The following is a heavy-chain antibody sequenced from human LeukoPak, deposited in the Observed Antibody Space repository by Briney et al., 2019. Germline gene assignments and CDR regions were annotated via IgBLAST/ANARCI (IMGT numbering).Heavy chain of an antibody. D-gene: IGHD5-18*01. CDR1: GGSISSSSYY. CDR2: IYYSGST. V-gene: IGHV4-39*07. CDR3: ARGTPRIGYSYGTIDY. J-gene: IGHJ4*02. Sequence: SETLSLTCTVSGGSISSSSYYWGWIRQPPGKGLEWIGSIYYSGSTYYNPSLRSRVTISVDTSKNQFSLKLSSVTAADTAVYYCARGTPRIGYSYGTIDYWGQGTLVTVSS.